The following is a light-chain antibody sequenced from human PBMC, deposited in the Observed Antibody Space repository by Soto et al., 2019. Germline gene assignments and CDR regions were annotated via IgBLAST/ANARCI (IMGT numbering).Light chain of an antibody. Sequence: MTQSPSTLSASVGDRVTITCRASQSVSSNLARYQQKPGQAPRLLIYGASTRATGIPARFSGSGSGTEFTLTISSLQSEDFAVYYCQQYNNWPPITFGQGTRLEIK. CDR2: GAS. J-gene: IGKJ5*01. CDR3: QQYNNWPPIT. V-gene: IGKV3-15*01. CDR1: QSVSSN.